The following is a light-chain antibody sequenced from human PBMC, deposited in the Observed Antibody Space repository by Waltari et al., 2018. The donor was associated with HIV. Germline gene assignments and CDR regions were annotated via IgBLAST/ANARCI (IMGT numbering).Light chain of an antibody. CDR2: KDS. CDR1: ALPIQY. J-gene: IGLJ2*01. Sequence: SYELTQPPSVSVSPGQTARVTCSGAALPIQYAYWYQQKPGQAPRLVIYKDSGRPSGIAERCSGSSSGTTGTLTIRGVQAEDGADYYCQSADSSSTEVIFGGGTKLTVL. CDR3: QSADSSSTEVI. V-gene: IGLV3-25*03.